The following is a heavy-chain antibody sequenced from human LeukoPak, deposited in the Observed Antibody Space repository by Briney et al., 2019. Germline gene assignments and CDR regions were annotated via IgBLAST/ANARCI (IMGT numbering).Heavy chain of an antibody. J-gene: IGHJ4*02. CDR2: ISGSGTDT. CDR3: RKGGGCSWYSPSDY. CDR1: GFTYRSYA. Sequence: PGGSLRLSCGGSGFTYRSYAMSGVRQAPGKGLEGVSAISGSGTDTFYANSVRGGFTISRDSPKNTLYLQMNRLRDEETTVYYCRKGGGCSWYSPSDYWGQGALVTVSS. D-gene: IGHD2-15*01. V-gene: IGHV3-23*01.